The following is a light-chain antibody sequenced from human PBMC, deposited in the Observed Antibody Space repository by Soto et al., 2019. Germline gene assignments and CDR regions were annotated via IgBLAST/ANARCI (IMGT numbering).Light chain of an antibody. Sequence: DIQMTESHATLSATVGDRVTITCRASQSISRWLTWYQQKPGKAPKVEIYEASSLQSGVPSRFSGSRSGTEVALTISRLQPDDLESYYCQQYSSYPITFDQKTRLKIK. CDR1: QSISRW. CDR2: EAS. J-gene: IGKJ5*01. V-gene: IGKV1-5*01. CDR3: QQYSSYPIT.